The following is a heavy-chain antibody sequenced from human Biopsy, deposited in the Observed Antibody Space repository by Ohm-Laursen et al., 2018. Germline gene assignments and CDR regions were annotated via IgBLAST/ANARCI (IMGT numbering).Heavy chain of an antibody. V-gene: IGHV1-69*06. CDR2: DIPILGTG. D-gene: IGHD3-9*01. J-gene: IGHJ1*01. CDR3: ATKLTGYFHH. CDR1: EGTFSNYG. Sequence: SSVKVSCKSPEGTFSNYGVNWVRQAPGQGLEWLGGDIPILGTGNYAQKFQDRVTVAADTSTSTATMELRSLRSDDTAVYYCATKLTGYFHHWGQGTLVIVSS.